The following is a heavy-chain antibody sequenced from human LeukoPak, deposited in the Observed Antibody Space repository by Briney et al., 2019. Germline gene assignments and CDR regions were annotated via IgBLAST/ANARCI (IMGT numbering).Heavy chain of an antibody. V-gene: IGHV1-69*13. CDR2: IIPIFGTA. CDR3: AREARDDYGDWT. CDR1: GGTFSSYA. Sequence: SVKVSCKASGGTFSSYAISWVRQAPGQGLEWMGGIIPIFGTANYAQKFQGRVTITADESTSTAYMELRSLRSDDTAVYYCAREARDDYGDWTWGQGTLVTVSS. D-gene: IGHD4-17*01. J-gene: IGHJ5*02.